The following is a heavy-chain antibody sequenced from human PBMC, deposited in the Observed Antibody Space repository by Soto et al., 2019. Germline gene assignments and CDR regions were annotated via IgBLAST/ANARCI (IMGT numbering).Heavy chain of an antibody. Sequence: PGGSLRLSCAASGFTFSSYAMSWVRQAPGKGLEWVSAISGSGGDTYYADSVKGRFTISRDNSKYTLSLQMNSLRDEDTAVYYCAKDQGKHCFDPWGQGTLVTVSS. CDR3: AKDQGKHCFDP. CDR1: GFTFSSYA. CDR2: ISGSGGDT. V-gene: IGHV3-23*01. J-gene: IGHJ5*02.